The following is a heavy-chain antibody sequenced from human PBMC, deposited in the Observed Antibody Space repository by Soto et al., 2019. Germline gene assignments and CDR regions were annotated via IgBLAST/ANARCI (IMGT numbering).Heavy chain of an antibody. CDR1: GGTFSSYA. D-gene: IGHD3-10*01. CDR3: ARPDYYGAGRYYYYYYGMCV. V-gene: IGHV1-69*06. J-gene: IGHJ6*01. Sequence: GASVKVSCKASGGTFSSYAISWVRQAPGQGLEWMGGIIPIFGTANYAQKFQGRVTITADKSTSTAYMELSSLRSEDTAVYYCARPDYYGAGRYYYYYYGMCVWEPGTTVTAFS. CDR2: IIPIFGTA.